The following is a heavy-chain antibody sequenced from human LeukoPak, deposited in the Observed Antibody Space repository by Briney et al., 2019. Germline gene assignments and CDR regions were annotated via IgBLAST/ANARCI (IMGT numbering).Heavy chain of an antibody. J-gene: IGHJ4*02. Sequence: SVKVSCKATGGTFSSYTISWVRQAPGQGLEWMGRIIPILGIANYAQKFQGRVTITADKSTSTAYMELSSLRSEDTAVYYCAREDFWSGYNYWGQGTLVTVSS. CDR3: AREDFWSGYNY. D-gene: IGHD3-3*01. CDR1: GGTFSSYT. V-gene: IGHV1-69*04. CDR2: IIPILGIA.